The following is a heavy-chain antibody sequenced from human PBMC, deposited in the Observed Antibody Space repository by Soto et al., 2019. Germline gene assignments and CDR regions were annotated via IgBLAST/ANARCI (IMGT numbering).Heavy chain of an antibody. CDR3: ASAGVVVVAAHFDY. V-gene: IGHV3-23*01. J-gene: IGHJ4*02. CDR1: GFTFSSDA. D-gene: IGHD2-15*01. CDR2: ISGSGGST. Sequence: EVQLLESGGGLVQPGGSLRLSCAASGFTFSSDAMSWVRQAPGKGLEWVSAISGSGGSTYYADSVKGRFTISRDNSKNTLYLQMNSLRAEDTAVYYCASAGVVVVAAHFDYWGQGTLVTVSS.